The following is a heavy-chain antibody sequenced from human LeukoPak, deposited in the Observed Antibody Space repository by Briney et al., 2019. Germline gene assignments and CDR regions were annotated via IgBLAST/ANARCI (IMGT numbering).Heavy chain of an antibody. CDR1: GYTFTSYG. V-gene: IGHV1-18*04. CDR2: ISAYNGNT. J-gene: IGHJ5*02. CDR3: ARGPAGQQLVLSWFDP. D-gene: IGHD6-13*01. Sequence: ASVKVSCKASGYTFTSYGISWVRQAPGQGLEWMGWISAYNGNTNYAQKLQGRVTMTTDTSTSTAYMELRSLRSDDTAVYYCARGPAGQQLVLSWFDPWGRGTLVTVSS.